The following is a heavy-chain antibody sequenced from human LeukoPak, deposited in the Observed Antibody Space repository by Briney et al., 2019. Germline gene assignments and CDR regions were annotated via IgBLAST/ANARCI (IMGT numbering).Heavy chain of an antibody. CDR3: ARDAQRGFDYSNSLKY. Sequence: GGSLRLSCAASGFIFSHHGMHWVRQAPGKGLEWVAVIWSDGTNRFYADFVKGRFTISRDNSQNTVFLQMDSLRVKDTAIYYCARDAQRGFDYSNSLKYWGHGTLVTVSS. D-gene: IGHD4-11*01. CDR2: IWSDGTNR. CDR1: GFIFSHHG. J-gene: IGHJ4*01. V-gene: IGHV3-33*01.